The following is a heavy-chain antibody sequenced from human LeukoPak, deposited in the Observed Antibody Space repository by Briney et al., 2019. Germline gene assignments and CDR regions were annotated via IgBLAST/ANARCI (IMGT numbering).Heavy chain of an antibody. CDR2: ISGYNGDT. CDR3: ARGGYGDYAFDY. J-gene: IGHJ4*02. D-gene: IGHD4-17*01. V-gene: IGHV1-18*01. Sequence: ASVKVSCKASGYTFSSYGISWVRQAPGQGLEWMGRISGYNGDTNYAQKLQGRVTMTTDTSTSTAYMELRSLTSDDTAVYYCARGGYGDYAFDYWGQGTLVTVSS. CDR1: GYTFSSYG.